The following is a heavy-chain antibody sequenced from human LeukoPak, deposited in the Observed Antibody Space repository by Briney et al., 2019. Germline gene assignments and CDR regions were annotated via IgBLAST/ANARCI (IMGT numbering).Heavy chain of an antibody. CDR2: INHSGST. CDR1: GGSFSGYY. CDR3: ARIGFRGVKDYDFWSGYHVGVDP. D-gene: IGHD3-3*01. J-gene: IGHJ5*02. V-gene: IGHV4-34*01. Sequence: SETLSLTCAVYGGSFSGYYWSWIRQPPGKGLEWIGEINHSGSTNYNPSLKSRVTISVDTSKNQFSLKLSSVTAADTAVYYCARIGFRGVKDYDFWSGYHVGVDPWGQGTLVTVSS.